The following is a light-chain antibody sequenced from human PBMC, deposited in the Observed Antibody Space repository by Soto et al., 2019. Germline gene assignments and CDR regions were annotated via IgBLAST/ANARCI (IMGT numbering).Light chain of an antibody. J-gene: IGKJ1*01. V-gene: IGKV1-5*01. CDR1: QTFSDW. Sequence: DIQMTQSPSAVSASVGDRVTITCRASQTFSDWLAWYQQKPGEAPRLLISDVSHLESGVPSRFSGSGSGREFTLTISSLQPDDFATYYCQQYNTYSPTFGQGTKVDIK. CDR3: QQYNTYSPT. CDR2: DVS.